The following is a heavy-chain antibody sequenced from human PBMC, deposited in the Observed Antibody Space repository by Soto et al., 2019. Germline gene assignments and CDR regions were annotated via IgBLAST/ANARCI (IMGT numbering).Heavy chain of an antibody. D-gene: IGHD3-10*01. CDR1: GYSITSDYY. CDR2: IYSGST. V-gene: IGHV4-38-2*01. CDR3: AKKGYYPSGRINLFDS. J-gene: IGHJ4*02. Sequence: SETLSLTCAVSGYSITSDYYWGCIRQPPGKGLEWIGSIYSGSTYYNPSLKSRVTISVDTSKNQFSLRLTSVTAADTAKYYCAKKGYYPSGRINLFDSWGQGTLVTVSS.